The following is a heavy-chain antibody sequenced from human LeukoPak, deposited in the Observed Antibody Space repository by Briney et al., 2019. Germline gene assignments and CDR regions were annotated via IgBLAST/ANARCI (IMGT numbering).Heavy chain of an antibody. CDR3: ATALYDYFWGSYHPFDY. J-gene: IGHJ4*02. D-gene: IGHD3-16*02. Sequence: ASVKVSCKVSGYTLTELSMHWVRQAPGKGLEWMGGFDPEDGEIIYAQKFQGRVTMTEDTSTDTAYMELSSLRSEDTAVYYCATALYDYFWGSYHPFDYWGQGTLVTGSS. CDR2: FDPEDGEI. V-gene: IGHV1-24*01. CDR1: GYTLTELS.